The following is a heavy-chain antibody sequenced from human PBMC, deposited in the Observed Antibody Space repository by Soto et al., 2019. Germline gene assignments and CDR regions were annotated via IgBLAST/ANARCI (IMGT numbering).Heavy chain of an antibody. J-gene: IGHJ4*02. CDR3: AKRSNSSTCDY. CDR2: ISGSDDST. V-gene: IGHV3-23*01. CDR1: GFTFSSYA. Sequence: EVQLLESGGGLVQPGGSLRLSCAASGFTFSSYAMSWVRQAPGKGLEWVSVISGSDDSTYYADSVKGRFTISRDNSKNTLYLQTNSLSAVNMAVYYCAKRSNSSTCDYWGQGTLVTVSS. D-gene: IGHD6-6*01.